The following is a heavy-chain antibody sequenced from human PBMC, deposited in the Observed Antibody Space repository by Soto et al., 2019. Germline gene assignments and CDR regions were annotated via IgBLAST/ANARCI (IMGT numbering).Heavy chain of an antibody. CDR1: GYTFTGYY. Sequence: ASVKVSCKASGYTFTGYYMHWVRQAPGQGVEWMGWINPNSGGTNYAQKCQGWVTMTRDTSISTAYMELSRLRSDDTAVYYCARLKGYCTNGVCLDAFDIWGQGTMVTDSS. J-gene: IGHJ3*02. CDR3: ARLKGYCTNGVCLDAFDI. D-gene: IGHD2-8*01. V-gene: IGHV1-2*04. CDR2: INPNSGGT.